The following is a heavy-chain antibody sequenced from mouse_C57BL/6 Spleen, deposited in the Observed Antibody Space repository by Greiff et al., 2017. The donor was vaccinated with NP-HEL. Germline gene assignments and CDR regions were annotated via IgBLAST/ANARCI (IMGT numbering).Heavy chain of an antibody. Sequence: QVQLQQPGAELVKPGASVKLSCKASGYTFTSYWMHWVKQRPGQGLEWIGEINPNYGTTSYNQKFKGKATLTVDQSSSTAYMQLNSLTSEDSAVYSGARRYGSDFYCFDYWGQGTTLTVSS. CDR1: GYTFTSYW. CDR3: ARRYGSDFYCFDY. V-gene: IGHV1-53*01. CDR2: INPNYGTT. D-gene: IGHD1-1*01. J-gene: IGHJ2*01.